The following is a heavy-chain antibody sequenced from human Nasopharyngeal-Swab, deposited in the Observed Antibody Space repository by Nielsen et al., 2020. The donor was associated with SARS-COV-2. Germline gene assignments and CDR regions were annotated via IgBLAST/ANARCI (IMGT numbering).Heavy chain of an antibody. V-gene: IGHV3-21*01. CDR1: GFTFSSYS. CDR3: AKVGGGYYDVWSGYLGGSDY. D-gene: IGHD3-3*01. Sequence: GESLKISCAASGFTFSSYSMNWVRQAPGKGLEWVSSISSSSYIYYADSVKGRFTISRDNAKNSLYLQMNSLRAEDTAVYYCAKVGGGYYDVWSGYLGGSDYWGQGTLVTVSS. J-gene: IGHJ4*02. CDR2: ISSSSYI.